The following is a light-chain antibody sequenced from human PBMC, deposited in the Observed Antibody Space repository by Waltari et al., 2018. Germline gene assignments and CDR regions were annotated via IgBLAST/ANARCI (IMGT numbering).Light chain of an antibody. CDR3: EQYDGSVVT. V-gene: IGKV3-20*01. CDR1: QSIGNNF. CDR2: AAS. J-gene: IGKJ4*01. Sequence: IVLTQSPDTLSLSPGDRATLSCRACQSIGNNFLVWYQLKPGQSPRLLISAASRMATGVPDRFIGSGSVTDFTLTISRLERDDFAVYYCEQYDGSVVTFGGGTKGEIK.